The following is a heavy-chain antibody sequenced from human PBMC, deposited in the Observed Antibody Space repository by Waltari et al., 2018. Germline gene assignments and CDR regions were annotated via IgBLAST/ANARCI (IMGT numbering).Heavy chain of an antibody. V-gene: IGHV3-7*01. CDR2: IKQDGSAK. D-gene: IGHD5-12*01. Sequence: EIQVVESGGGLVQPGGSLCLSCAASGFTFSSYWMSWVRQAPGKGLEWVANIKQDGSAKFYLDSVKGRFTISRDNAKNTLYLQMNSLRAEDTALYYCARAVDVADYWGQGTLVTVSS. CDR1: GFTFSSYW. CDR3: ARAVDVADY. J-gene: IGHJ4*02.